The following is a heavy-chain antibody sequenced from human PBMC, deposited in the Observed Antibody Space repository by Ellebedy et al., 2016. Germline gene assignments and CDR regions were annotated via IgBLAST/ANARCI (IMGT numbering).Heavy chain of an antibody. CDR1: GGSISSGGYS. V-gene: IGHV4-30-2*01. J-gene: IGHJ5*02. CDR2: IYHSGST. CDR3: ASSMVRGVGGFDP. D-gene: IGHD3-10*01. Sequence: LRLSXAVSGGSISSGGYSWSWIRQPPGKGLEWIGYIYHSGSTYYNPSLKSRVTISVDRSKNQFSLKLSSVTAADTAVYYCASSMVRGVGGFDPWGQGTLVTVSS.